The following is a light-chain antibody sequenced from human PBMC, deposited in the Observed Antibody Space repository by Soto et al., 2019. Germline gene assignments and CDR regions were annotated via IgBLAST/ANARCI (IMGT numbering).Light chain of an antibody. CDR2: RNN. CDR3: AAWDDSLSGSWV. Sequence: QSVLPQPPSASVTPGQRGTISCSGSSSNIGSNYVYWYQQLPGTAPKLLVYRNNQRPSGVPDRFSGSKSGTSASLAISGLRSEDEADYYCAAWDDSLSGSWVFVVGTKLTVL. CDR1: SSNIGSNY. J-gene: IGLJ3*02. V-gene: IGLV1-47*01.